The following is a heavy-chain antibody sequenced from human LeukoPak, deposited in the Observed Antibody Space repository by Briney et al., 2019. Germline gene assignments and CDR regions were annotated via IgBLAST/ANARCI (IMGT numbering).Heavy chain of an antibody. CDR1: GFTFDDYA. CDR3: AKDLAMVVTLYYYYMDV. CDR2: ISGDGGST. Sequence: PGGSLRLSCAASGFTFDDYAMHWVRQAPGKGLEWVSLISGDGGSTYYADSVKGRFTISRDNSKNSLYLEMNSLRTEDTALYYCAKDLAMVVTLYYYYMDVWGKGTTVTVSS. J-gene: IGHJ6*03. V-gene: IGHV3-43*02. D-gene: IGHD4-23*01.